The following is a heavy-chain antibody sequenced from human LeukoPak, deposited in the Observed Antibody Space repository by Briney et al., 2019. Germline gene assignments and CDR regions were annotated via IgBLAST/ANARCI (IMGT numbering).Heavy chain of an antibody. CDR2: INPNSGGT. J-gene: IGHJ4*02. Sequence: ASVKVSCKASGGTFSSYAISWVRQAPGQGLEWMGRINPNSGGTNYAQKFQGWVTMTRDTSISTAYMELSRLRSDDTAVYYCARGRIYYGDYWGQGTLVTVSS. CDR3: ARGRIYYGDY. CDR1: GGTFSSYA. V-gene: IGHV1-2*04. D-gene: IGHD3-10*01.